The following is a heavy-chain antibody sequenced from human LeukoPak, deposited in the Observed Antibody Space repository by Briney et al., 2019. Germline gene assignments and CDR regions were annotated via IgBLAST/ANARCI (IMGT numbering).Heavy chain of an antibody. Sequence: SETLSLTCAVSGGSISSGGYSWSWIRQPPGKGLEWIGYIYYSGSTNYNPSLKSRVTISVDTSKIQFSLKLSSVTAADTAVYYCASSYDILRGYFDYWGQGTLVTVSS. J-gene: IGHJ4*02. CDR3: ASSYDILRGYFDY. CDR1: GGSISSGGYS. D-gene: IGHD3-9*01. V-gene: IGHV4-61*08. CDR2: IYYSGST.